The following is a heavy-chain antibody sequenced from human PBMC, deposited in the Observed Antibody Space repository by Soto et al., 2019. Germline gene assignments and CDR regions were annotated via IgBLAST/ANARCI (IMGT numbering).Heavy chain of an antibody. V-gene: IGHV3-23*01. CDR3: ARGTFTPDY. CDR1: GYTFSSCG. D-gene: IGHD2-15*01. CDR2: ISTSGGGT. J-gene: IGHJ4*02. Sequence: GGSLRLSCAASGYTFSSCGLTWVRQAPGKGLEWVSSISTSGGGTYHAESVKGRFTISRDNSKNTLYLEMNSLRTEDTAVYYCARGTFTPDYWGQGTLVTVSS.